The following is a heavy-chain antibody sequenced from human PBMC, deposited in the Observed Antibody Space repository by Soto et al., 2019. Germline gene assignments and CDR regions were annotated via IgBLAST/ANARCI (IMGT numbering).Heavy chain of an antibody. CDR3: ARGSGRHGCSGGSCYSHAFDI. J-gene: IGHJ3*02. V-gene: IGHV1-2*04. Sequence: WASVKVSCKASGYTFTSYGISWVRQAPGQGLEWMGWINPNSGGTNYAQKFQGWVTMTRDTSISTAYMELSRLRSDDTAVYYCARGSGRHGCSGGSCYSHAFDIWGQGTMVTVSS. CDR1: GYTFTSYG. D-gene: IGHD2-15*01. CDR2: INPNSGGT.